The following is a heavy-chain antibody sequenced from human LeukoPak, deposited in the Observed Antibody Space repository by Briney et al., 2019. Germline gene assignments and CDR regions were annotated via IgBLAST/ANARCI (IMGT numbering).Heavy chain of an antibody. J-gene: IGHJ4*02. V-gene: IGHV3-30*03. CDR2: ISYDGSNK. D-gene: IGHD3-22*01. CDR1: GFTFSSYG. CDR3: ARTIYYDTAIDY. Sequence: GGSLRLSCAASGFTFSSYGMHWVRQAPGKGLEWVAVISYDGSNKYYADSVKGRFTISRDNSKNTLYLQMNSLRAEDTAVYYCARTIYYDTAIDYWGQGTLVTVSS.